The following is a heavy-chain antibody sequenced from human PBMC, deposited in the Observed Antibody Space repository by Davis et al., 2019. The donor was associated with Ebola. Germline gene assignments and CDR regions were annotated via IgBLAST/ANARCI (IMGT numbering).Heavy chain of an antibody. J-gene: IGHJ3*01. CDR3: ARDPAIGQPLSTFDV. Sequence: GESLKISCSDSEFTFSDYAHWVRQAPGKGLEYVSSVSGDGGSTFYADSVKGRFTISRDNSRNTQFLQVNCLRVEDTAVYYCARDPAIGQPLSTFDVWGQGTTVTVAS. CDR1: EFTFSDYA. D-gene: IGHD1-14*01. V-gene: IGHV3-64*04. CDR2: VSGDGGST.